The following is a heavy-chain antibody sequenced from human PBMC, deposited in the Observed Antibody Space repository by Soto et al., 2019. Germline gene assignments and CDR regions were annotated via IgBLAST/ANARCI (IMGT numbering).Heavy chain of an antibody. V-gene: IGHV3-74*01. CDR1: GSTFTNYW. CDR2: IDNHGDGT. J-gene: IGHJ3*02. CDR3: GTVFEK. Sequence: EVQVVESGGGLVQPGGSLGPSLAASGSTFTNYWLHWARQVPGEGLVWVSRIDNHGDGTSYADFVKGRFTISRDNAKNTLYLQMNSLRVEDTAIYYCGTVFEKWGQGTMVTVSS.